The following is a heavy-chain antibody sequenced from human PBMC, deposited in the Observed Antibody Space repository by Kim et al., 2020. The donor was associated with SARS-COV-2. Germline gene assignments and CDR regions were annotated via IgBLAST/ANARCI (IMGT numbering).Heavy chain of an antibody. J-gene: IGHJ2*01. Sequence: SETLSLTCAVYGGSFSGYYWSWIRQPPGTGLEWVGEINHSGRTNYNPTLKSQGTISVDTSKNQYSLTLTSVTAAATAVYYCARRLSNTSGFGSRYCDLWG. CDR1: GGSFSGYY. CDR2: INHSGRT. D-gene: IGHD2-15*01. CDR3: ARRLSNTSGFGSRYCDL. V-gene: IGHV4-34*01.